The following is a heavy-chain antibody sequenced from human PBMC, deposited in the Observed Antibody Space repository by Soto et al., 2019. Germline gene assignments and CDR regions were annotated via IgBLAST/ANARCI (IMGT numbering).Heavy chain of an antibody. Sequence: SGPTLVKPTQTLTLTCTFSGFSLSTSGVGVGWIRQPPGKALEWLALIYWNDDKRYSPSLKSRLTITKDTSKNQVVLTMTNMDHVDTATYYCAHRLWFGDDDAFDIWGQGTMVTVSS. J-gene: IGHJ3*02. V-gene: IGHV2-5*01. CDR3: AHRLWFGDDDAFDI. CDR2: IYWNDDK. CDR1: GFSLSTSGVG. D-gene: IGHD3-10*01.